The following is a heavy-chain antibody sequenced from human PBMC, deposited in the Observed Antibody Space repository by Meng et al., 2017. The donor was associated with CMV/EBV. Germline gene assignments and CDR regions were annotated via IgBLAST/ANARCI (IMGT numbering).Heavy chain of an antibody. Sequence: SVKVSCKASGGTFSSYAISWVRQAPGQGLEWMGGIIPILGIANYAQKFQGRVTSTADKSTSTAYMELSSLRSEDTAVYSCVRQWTDSSGYYGYWGQGTLVTVSS. CDR3: VRQWTDSSGYYGY. J-gene: IGHJ1*01. V-gene: IGHV1-69*10. CDR1: GGTFSSYA. CDR2: IIPILGIA. D-gene: IGHD3-22*01.